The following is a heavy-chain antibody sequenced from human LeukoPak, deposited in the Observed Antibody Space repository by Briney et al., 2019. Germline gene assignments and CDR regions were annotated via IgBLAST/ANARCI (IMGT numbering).Heavy chain of an antibody. D-gene: IGHD5-18*01. CDR2: ISSSSSYI. J-gene: IGHJ4*01. CDR1: EFTFSTYS. V-gene: IGHV3-21*01. CDR3: ARGENNYGYYYFDY. Sequence: GGSLRLSCAASEFTFSTYSMNWVRQAPGKGLEGVSSISSSSSYIYYADSVKGRFTISRDNAKNSLYLQMNSLRAEDTAVYYCARGENNYGYYYFDYSGQGTLVTVSS.